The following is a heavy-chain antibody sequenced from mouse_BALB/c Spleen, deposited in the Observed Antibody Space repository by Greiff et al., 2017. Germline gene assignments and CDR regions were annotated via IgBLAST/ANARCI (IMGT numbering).Heavy chain of an antibody. CDR2: IRNKANGYTT. D-gene: IGHD2-14*01. CDR1: GFTFTDYY. Sequence: EVKLVESGGGLVQPGGSLRLSCATSGFTFTDYYMSWVRQPPGKALEWLGFIRNKANGYTTEYSASVKGRFTISRDNSQSILYLQMNTLRAEDSATYYCARLAYYRYDGARDYGGQGTSVTVSS. CDR3: ARLAYYRYDGARDY. V-gene: IGHV7-3*02. J-gene: IGHJ4*01.